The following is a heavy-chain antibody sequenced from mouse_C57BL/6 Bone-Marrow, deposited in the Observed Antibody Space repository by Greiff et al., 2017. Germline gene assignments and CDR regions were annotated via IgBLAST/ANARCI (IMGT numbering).Heavy chain of an antibody. CDR3: APYDDWFAY. J-gene: IGHJ3*01. D-gene: IGHD2-12*01. V-gene: IGHV1-56*01. CDR1: GYTFTSHW. Sequence: LVESGPELVRPGASVKISCKASGYTFTSHWMQWVSQRPGQGLEWIGEIFPGSGSTYYNEKFKGKVTLTVDTSSSTAYLQLSSLTSEDSAVXFCAPYDDWFAYWGQGTLVTVSA. CDR2: IFPGSGST.